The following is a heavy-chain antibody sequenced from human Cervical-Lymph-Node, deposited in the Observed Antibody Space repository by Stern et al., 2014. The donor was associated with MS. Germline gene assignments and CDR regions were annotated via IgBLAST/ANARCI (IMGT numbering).Heavy chain of an antibody. J-gene: IGHJ3*02. Sequence: EVPLVESGAEVKKPGESLKISCKGSGYRFSSYWIALVRQMPGPGLEWMGIIYPDDSDTRYSPSCQGQVTISADKSISTVYLQWSSLKASDAAVYYCARRPRKAFDIWGQGAMVTVSS. CDR3: ARRPRKAFDI. CDR2: IYPDDSDT. CDR1: GYRFSSYW. V-gene: IGHV5-51*03.